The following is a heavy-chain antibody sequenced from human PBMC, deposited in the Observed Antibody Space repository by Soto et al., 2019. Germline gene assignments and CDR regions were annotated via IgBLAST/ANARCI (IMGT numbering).Heavy chain of an antibody. D-gene: IGHD2-2*02. Sequence: GGSLRLSCAASGFTFSSYWMSWVRQAPGKGLEWVANIKEDGSEKYYVDSVKGRFTISRDNAKNSLYLQMNSLRAKDTAVYYCARVKPGYCSSTSCYSFGNWGQGTLVTVSS. J-gene: IGHJ4*02. CDR3: ARVKPGYCSSTSCYSFGN. CDR1: GFTFSSYW. V-gene: IGHV3-7*01. CDR2: IKEDGSEK.